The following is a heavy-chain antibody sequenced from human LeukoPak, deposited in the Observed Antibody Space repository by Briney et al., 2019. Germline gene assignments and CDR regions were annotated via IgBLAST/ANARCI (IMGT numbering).Heavy chain of an antibody. CDR2: IDYDSSHI. J-gene: IGHJ4*02. Sequence: GGSLRLSCAASGFTFSNSAMNWVRQVPGKGLEWVSSIDYDSSHIYYAASGRGRFTISRDNARNSVYLQMNSLRVEDTAAYECARYKLGYHRVGHYDYRGQGTLGAASS. CDR1: GFTFSNSA. D-gene: IGHD2-15*01. CDR3: ARYKLGYHRVGHYDY. V-gene: IGHV3-21*06.